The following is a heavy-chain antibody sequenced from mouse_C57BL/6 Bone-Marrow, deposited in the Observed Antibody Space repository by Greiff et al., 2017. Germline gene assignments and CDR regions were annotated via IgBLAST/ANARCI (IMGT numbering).Heavy chain of an antibody. Sequence: VKLQESGAELARPGASVKLSCKASGYTFTSYGISWVKQRTGQGLEWIGEIYPRSGNTYYNEKFKGKATLTADKSSSTAYMELRSLTSEDAAVYFGARGGRRLYFDVWGTGTTVTVSS. CDR3: ARGGRRLYFDV. CDR1: GYTFTSYG. V-gene: IGHV1-81*01. J-gene: IGHJ1*03. CDR2: IYPRSGNT.